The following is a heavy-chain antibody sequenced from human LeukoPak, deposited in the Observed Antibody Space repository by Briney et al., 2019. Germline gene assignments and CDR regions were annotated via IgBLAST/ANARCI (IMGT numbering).Heavy chain of an antibody. V-gene: IGHV4-59*03. D-gene: IGHD1-1*01. CDR2: FSAGGGT. Sequence: SETLSLTCSVSGASINTVSCNWFRQPPGKGLEWIGFFSAGGGTKYSPSLKNRVIISRDTSKNQVSLRLTSVAAADTAVSYCAKWTGSGFDVWGQGTMVTVSS. CDR1: GASINTVS. CDR3: AKWTGSGFDV. J-gene: IGHJ3*01.